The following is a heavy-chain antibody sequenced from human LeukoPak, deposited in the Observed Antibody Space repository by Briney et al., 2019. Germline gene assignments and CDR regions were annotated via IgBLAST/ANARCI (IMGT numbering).Heavy chain of an antibody. Sequence: ASVKVSCKASGGTFSSYAISWVRQAPGQGLEWMGGIIPIFGTANYAQKFQGRVTITADESTSTAYMELSSLRSEDTAVYYCAREVKDRRGYNWFDPWGQGTLVTVSS. J-gene: IGHJ5*02. CDR2: IIPIFGTA. CDR3: AREVKDRRGYNWFDP. D-gene: IGHD3-16*01. CDR1: GGTFSSYA. V-gene: IGHV1-69*13.